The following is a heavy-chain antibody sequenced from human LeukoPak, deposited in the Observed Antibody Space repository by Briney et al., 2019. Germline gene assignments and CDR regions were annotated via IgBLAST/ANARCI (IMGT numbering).Heavy chain of an antibody. Sequence: GGSLRLSCAASGFTFSSYGMHWVRQAPGKGLEWVAVISYDGSNKYYADSVKGRLTISRDNSKNTLYLQMNSLRAEDTAVYYCAEDSSSWPFDYWGQGTLVTVSS. CDR3: AEDSSSWPFDY. J-gene: IGHJ4*02. CDR2: ISYDGSNK. D-gene: IGHD6-13*01. V-gene: IGHV3-30*18. CDR1: GFTFSSYG.